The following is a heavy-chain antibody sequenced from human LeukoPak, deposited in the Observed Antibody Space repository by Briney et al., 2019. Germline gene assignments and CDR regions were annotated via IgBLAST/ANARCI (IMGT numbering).Heavy chain of an antibody. D-gene: IGHD3-22*01. CDR3: ARETRITMIVGFDY. CDR2: IIPIFGIA. Sequence: SVKVSCKGSGRTFNIYANSWVRQAPGQGLEWMGRIIPIFGIANYAQKFQGRVTITADKSTSTAYMELSSLRSKDTAVYYCARETRITMIVGFDYWGQGTLVTVSS. CDR1: GRTFNIYA. J-gene: IGHJ4*02. V-gene: IGHV1-69*04.